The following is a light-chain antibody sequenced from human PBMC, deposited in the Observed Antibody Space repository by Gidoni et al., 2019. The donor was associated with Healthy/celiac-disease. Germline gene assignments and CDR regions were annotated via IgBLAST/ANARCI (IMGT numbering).Light chain of an antibody. CDR1: QSVSSY. Sequence: IVLPHSPATLSLSPGERATLSCRASQSVSSYLAWYQQKPGQAPRLLIYDASNRATGIPARFSGSGSGTDFTLTISSLEPEDFAVYYCQQRSNWLFTFGPGTKVDIK. CDR3: QQRSNWLFT. CDR2: DAS. V-gene: IGKV3-11*01. J-gene: IGKJ3*01.